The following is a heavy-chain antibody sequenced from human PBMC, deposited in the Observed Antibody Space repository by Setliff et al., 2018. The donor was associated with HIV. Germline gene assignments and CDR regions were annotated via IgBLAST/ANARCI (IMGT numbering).Heavy chain of an antibody. V-gene: IGHV3-7*03. Sequence: GGSLRLSCAASGFTLSNYWMSWVRQAPGKGLEWVANIKQDGSEQFYVDSVKGRFTISRDNAKNSLYLQMNSLRAEDTAVYFCARGRGESRTNYFNYWGQGTLVTVSS. CDR3: ARGRGESRTNYFNY. J-gene: IGHJ4*02. CDR2: IKQDGSEQ. CDR1: GFTLSNYW.